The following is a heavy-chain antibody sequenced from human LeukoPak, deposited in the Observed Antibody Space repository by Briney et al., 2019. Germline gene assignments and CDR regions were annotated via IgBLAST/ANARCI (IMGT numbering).Heavy chain of an antibody. Sequence: SVKVSCKASRGTFSSYAISWVRQAPGQGLEWMGRIIPILGIANYAQKFQGRVTITADKSTSTAYVELSSLRSEDTAVYYCARGSSSSHYYGMDVWGQGTTVTVSS. CDR1: RGTFSSYA. CDR2: IIPILGIA. J-gene: IGHJ6*02. D-gene: IGHD6-13*01. V-gene: IGHV1-69*04. CDR3: ARGSSSSHYYGMDV.